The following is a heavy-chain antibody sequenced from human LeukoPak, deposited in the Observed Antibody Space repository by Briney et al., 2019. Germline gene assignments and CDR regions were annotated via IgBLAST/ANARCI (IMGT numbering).Heavy chain of an antibody. J-gene: IGHJ4*02. D-gene: IGHD6-19*01. CDR3: ARQTAGAAGIGY. CDR1: GGSISSYY. CDR2: IYYSGST. Sequence: SETLSLTCTVSGGSISSYYWSWIRQPPVKALEWIGYIYYSGSTNYNPSLKSRVTISVDTSKNQFSLKLSSVTAADTAVYYCARQTAGAAGIGYWGQGTLVTVSS. V-gene: IGHV4-59*08.